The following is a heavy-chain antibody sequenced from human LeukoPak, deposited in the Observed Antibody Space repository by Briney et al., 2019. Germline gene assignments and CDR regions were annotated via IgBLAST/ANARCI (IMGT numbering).Heavy chain of an antibody. CDR2: IYPGDYET. CDR3: AIPPGYCGNDCSFDH. J-gene: IGHJ4*02. CDR1: GYSFSNYW. Sequence: GESLKISCEGSGYSFSNYWIGWVRQMPGKGLEWMGIIYPGDYETRHSPFFQGLVTISVDKSISTAYLQWSSLKASDTAMYYCAIPPGYCGNDCSFDHWGQGTLVTVSS. V-gene: IGHV5-51*01. D-gene: IGHD2-21*02.